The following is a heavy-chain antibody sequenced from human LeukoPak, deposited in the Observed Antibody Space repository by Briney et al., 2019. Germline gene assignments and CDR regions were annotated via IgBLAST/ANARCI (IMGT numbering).Heavy chain of an antibody. Sequence: PSETLSLTCTVSGDSINSYYWSWIRQPPGKGLEWIGYISHSGSTNYNPSLRSRVTISVDTSKNHFSLKLTSVTAADTAVYYCARASRDGYNYPNHYYSDYWGQGTLVTVSS. CDR1: GDSINSYY. CDR2: ISHSGST. CDR3: ARASRDGYNYPNHYYSDY. D-gene: IGHD5-24*01. V-gene: IGHV4-59*01. J-gene: IGHJ4*02.